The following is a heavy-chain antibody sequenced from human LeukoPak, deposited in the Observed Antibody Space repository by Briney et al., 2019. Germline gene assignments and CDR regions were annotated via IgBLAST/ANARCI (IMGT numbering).Heavy chain of an antibody. CDR1: GGSISSYY. D-gene: IGHD4-23*01. CDR3: ATSRRTTVVTPSSAFDI. J-gene: IGHJ3*02. V-gene: IGHV4-59*01. Sequence: SETLSLTCTVSGGSISSYYWSWIRQPPGKGLEWIGYIYYSGSTNYNPSLKSRVTISVDTSKNQFSLKLSSVTAADTAAYYCATSRRTTVVTPSSAFDIWGQGTMVTVSS. CDR2: IYYSGST.